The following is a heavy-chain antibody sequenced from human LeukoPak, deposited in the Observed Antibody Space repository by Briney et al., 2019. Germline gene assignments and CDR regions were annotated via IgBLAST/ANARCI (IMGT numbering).Heavy chain of an antibody. CDR2: ISGRGGST. V-gene: IGHV3-23*01. CDR3: ARRAGGYSHPYDY. J-gene: IGHJ4*02. Sequence: GGSLRLSCAASGFTFSNYGMSWVRQAPGKGLEWVSAISGRGGSTYYADSVKGRFTISRDNSKNTLYLQMNSLRAEDTAVYYCARRAGGYSHPYDYWGQGTLVTVSS. D-gene: IGHD4-23*01. CDR1: GFTFSNYG.